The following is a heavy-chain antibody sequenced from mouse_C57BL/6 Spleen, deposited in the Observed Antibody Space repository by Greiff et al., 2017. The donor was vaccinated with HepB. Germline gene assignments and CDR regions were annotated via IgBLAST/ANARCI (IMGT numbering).Heavy chain of an antibody. CDR1: GYTFTSYW. CDR3: ARWTTVVAGFDY. CDR2: IDPSDSYT. V-gene: IGHV1-69*01. J-gene: IGHJ2*01. Sequence: VQLQQPGAELVMPGASVKLSCKASGYTFTSYWMHWVKQRPGQGLEWIGEIDPSDSYTNYNQKFKGKSTLTVDKSSSTAYMQLSSLTSEDSAVYYCARWTTVVAGFDYWGQGTTLTVSS. D-gene: IGHD1-1*01.